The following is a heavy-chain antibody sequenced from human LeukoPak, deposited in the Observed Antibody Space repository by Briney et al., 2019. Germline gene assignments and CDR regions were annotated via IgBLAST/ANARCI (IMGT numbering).Heavy chain of an antibody. CDR2: ISSSSSSI. CDR1: GFTLSSYT. D-gene: IGHD3-9*01. J-gene: IGHJ3*02. V-gene: IGHV3-48*04. Sequence: GGSLRLSCAVSGFTLSSYTMNWVRQAPGKGLEWVSYISSSSSSIYYADSVKGRFTISRDNAKNSLYLQMNSLRAEDTAVYYCARDPEKFLYDTPRLDIWGQGTMVTVSS. CDR3: ARDPEKFLYDTPRLDI.